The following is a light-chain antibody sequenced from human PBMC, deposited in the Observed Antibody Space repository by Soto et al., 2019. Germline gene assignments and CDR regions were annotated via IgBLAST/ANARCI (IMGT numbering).Light chain of an antibody. CDR3: QVWDSISDHLWV. Sequence: SYELTQPPSESVAPGQTARITCGGNNIGSRSVHWYQQKPGQAPVLVVHDDGDRPSGIPERFSGANSGNTATLTISRVEAGDEADYYCQVWDSISDHLWVFGGGTQLTVL. V-gene: IGLV3-21*02. CDR2: DDG. J-gene: IGLJ3*02. CDR1: NIGSRS.